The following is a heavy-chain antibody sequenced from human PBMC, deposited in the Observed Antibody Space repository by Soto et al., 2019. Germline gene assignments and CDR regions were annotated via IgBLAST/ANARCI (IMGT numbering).Heavy chain of an antibody. CDR1: GGTFSSYA. CDR2: IIPIFGTA. V-gene: IGHV1-69*06. Sequence: GASVKVSCKASGGTFSSYAISWVRQAPGQGLEWMGGIIPIFGTANYAQKFQGRVTITEDTSTDTAYMELSSLRSEDTAVYYCATLAPLPIVGAFDIWGQGTMVTVSS. J-gene: IGHJ3*02. CDR3: ATLAPLPIVGAFDI. D-gene: IGHD1-26*01.